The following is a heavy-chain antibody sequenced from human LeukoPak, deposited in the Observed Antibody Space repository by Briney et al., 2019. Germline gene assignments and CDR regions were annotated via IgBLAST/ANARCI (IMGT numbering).Heavy chain of an antibody. CDR3: AREYGDFDY. CDR2: IYYSGST. Sequence: SSETLSLTCTVSGGSISSYYWSWIRQPPGKGLEWIGYIYYSGSTNYNPSLKSRVTISVDTSKNQFSLKLNSMTAADTALYYCAREYGDFDYWGQGTLVTVSS. CDR1: GGSISSYY. D-gene: IGHD4-17*01. V-gene: IGHV4-59*12. J-gene: IGHJ4*02.